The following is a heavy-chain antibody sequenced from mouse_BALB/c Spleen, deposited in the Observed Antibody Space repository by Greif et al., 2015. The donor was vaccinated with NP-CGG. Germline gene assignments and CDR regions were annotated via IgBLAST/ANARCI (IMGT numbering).Heavy chain of an antibody. J-gene: IGHJ2*01. CDR2: IDPANGNT. D-gene: IGHD1-2*01. V-gene: IGHV14-3*02. CDR1: GFNIKDTY. CDR3: ARSHYYGYVGFDY. Sequence: VQLKQSGAELVKPGASVKLSCTASGFNIKDTYMHWVKQRPEQGLEWIGRIDPANGNTKYDPKFQGKATITADTSSNPAYLQLSSLTSEDTAVYYCARSHYYGYVGFDYWGQGTTLTVSS.